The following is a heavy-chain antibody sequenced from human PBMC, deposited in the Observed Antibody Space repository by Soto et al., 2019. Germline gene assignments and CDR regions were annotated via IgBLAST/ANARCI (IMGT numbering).Heavy chain of an antibody. J-gene: IGHJ6*02. CDR2: IIPIFGTA. Sequence: QVQLVQSGAEVKKPGSSVKVSCKASGGTFSSYAISWVRQAPGQGLEWMGGIIPIFGTANYAQKFQGRVTITADESTSTAYRELSSLRSEDTAVYYCARGHRANYYYYYGMDVWGQGPTVTVSS. CDR3: ARGHRANYYYYYGMDV. CDR1: GGTFSSYA. V-gene: IGHV1-69*01.